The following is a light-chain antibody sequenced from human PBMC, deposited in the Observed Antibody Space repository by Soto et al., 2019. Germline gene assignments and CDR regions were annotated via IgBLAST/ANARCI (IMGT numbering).Light chain of an antibody. CDR2: GAS. CDR1: QSISSD. Sequence: EIVMTLSPATLSVSPGERATLSCRASQSISSDVAWYQQKPGQAPRLLIYGASTTATGIPARFSGSGSGTEFTLTISSLQSEDFAVYNCQQYNKWPRTFGQGTKVEIK. CDR3: QQYNKWPRT. J-gene: IGKJ2*01. V-gene: IGKV3-15*01.